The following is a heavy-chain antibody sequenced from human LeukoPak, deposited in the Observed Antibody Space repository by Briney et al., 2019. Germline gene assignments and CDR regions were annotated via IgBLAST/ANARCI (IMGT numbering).Heavy chain of an antibody. V-gene: IGHV1-69*06. CDR1: GGTFSSYA. J-gene: IGHJ4*02. CDR2: IIPIFGTA. CDR3: AREEEAGFNDY. Sequence: SAKVSCKASGGTFSSYAISWVRQAPGQGPEWMGRIIPIFGTANYAQKFQGRVTITADKSTSTAYMELSSLRSEDTAVYYCAREEEAGFNDYWGQGTLVTVSS. D-gene: IGHD5-24*01.